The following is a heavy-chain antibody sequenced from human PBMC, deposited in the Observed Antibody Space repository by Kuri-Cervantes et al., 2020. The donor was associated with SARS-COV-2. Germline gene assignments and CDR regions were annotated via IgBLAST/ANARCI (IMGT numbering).Heavy chain of an antibody. J-gene: IGHJ4*02. CDR2: IYYTGTP. V-gene: IGHV4-59*01. D-gene: IGHD3-10*01. Sequence: GSLRLSCTVSGAPIPNYYWSWIRQPPGKGLEWIGSIYYTGTPNYSPSLKSRLTISVDTSKNQFSLKLSSVTAADTAVYYCARGPYGSGSYPIDYWGQGTLVTVSS. CDR3: ARGPYGSGSYPIDY. CDR1: GAPIPNYY.